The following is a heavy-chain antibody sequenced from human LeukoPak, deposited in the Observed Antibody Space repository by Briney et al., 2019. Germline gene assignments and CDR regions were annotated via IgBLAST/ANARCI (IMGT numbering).Heavy chain of an antibody. J-gene: IGHJ4*02. D-gene: IGHD6-13*01. CDR2: IRYDGTNT. CDR1: GFSFSDYD. Sequence: GGSLRLSCAASGFSFSDYDMHWVRQAPGKGLEWVTFIRYDGTNTYADSVKGRFTISRDNSKNTVYLQMNSLRTEDTALYYCAKGQGSSWYLGDYWGQGTLVTVSS. CDR3: AKGQGSSWYLGDY. V-gene: IGHV3-30*02.